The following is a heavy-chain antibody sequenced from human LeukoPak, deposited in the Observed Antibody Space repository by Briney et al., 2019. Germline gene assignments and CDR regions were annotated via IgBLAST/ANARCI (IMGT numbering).Heavy chain of an antibody. CDR1: GFTFSSYS. CDR2: IWSDGTEK. Sequence: GGSLRLSRAASGFTFSSYSMNWVRQAPGKGLEWVAVIWSDGTEKYYGDAVKGRFTISRDNSRNTLYLQMNSLRGEDTAVYYCAKDAQRGFDYSNSLEYWGQGTLVTVSS. V-gene: IGHV3-33*06. CDR3: AKDAQRGFDYSNSLEY. D-gene: IGHD4-11*01. J-gene: IGHJ4*02.